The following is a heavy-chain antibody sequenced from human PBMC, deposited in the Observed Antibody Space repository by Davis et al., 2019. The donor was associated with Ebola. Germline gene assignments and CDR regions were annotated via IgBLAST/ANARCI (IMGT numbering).Heavy chain of an antibody. J-gene: IGHJ4*02. D-gene: IGHD1-26*01. V-gene: IGHV3-74*01. CDR1: GFTFSSYW. CDR3: ARMYSGSPEGGDY. Sequence: HTGGSLRLSCAASGFTFSSYWLHWVRQAPGKGLVWVSRINSDGSSTSYADSVKGRFTISRDNAKNTLYLQMNSLRVEDTAVYYCARMYSGSPEGGDYWGQGTLVTVSS. CDR2: INSDGSST.